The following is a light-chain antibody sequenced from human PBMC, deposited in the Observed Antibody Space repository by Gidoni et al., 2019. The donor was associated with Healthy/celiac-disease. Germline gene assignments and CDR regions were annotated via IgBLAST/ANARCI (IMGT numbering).Light chain of an antibody. CDR1: QSVLCSSNNNNY. V-gene: IGKV4-1*01. CDR3: QQYYSTPPYT. Sequence: DIVMTQSPESLAVSLGERATINSKSIQSVLCSSNNNNYLAWYQQKPGQPPKLLIYWASTRESGVPDRFSGSGSGTDFTLTISSLQAEDLAVYYCQQYYSTPPYTFXXXTKLEIK. J-gene: IGKJ2*01. CDR2: WAS.